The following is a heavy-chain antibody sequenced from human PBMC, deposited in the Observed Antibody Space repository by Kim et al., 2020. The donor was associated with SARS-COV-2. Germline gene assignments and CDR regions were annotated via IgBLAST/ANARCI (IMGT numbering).Heavy chain of an antibody. Sequence: GGSLRLSCAASGFTFSSYDMHWVRQATGKGLEWVSAIGTAGDTYYPGSVKGRLTISRENAKNSLYLQMNSLRAGDTAVYDCSRAPKSYYEFWSGYNYYMVVGGKGTTVTVPS. CDR3: SRAPKSYYEFWSGYNYYMVV. J-gene: IGHJ6*03. CDR1: GFTFSSYD. D-gene: IGHD3-3*01. CDR2: IGTAGDT. V-gene: IGHV3-13*01.